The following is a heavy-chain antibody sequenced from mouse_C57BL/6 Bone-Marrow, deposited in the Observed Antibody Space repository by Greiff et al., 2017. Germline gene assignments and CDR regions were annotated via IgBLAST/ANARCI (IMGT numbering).Heavy chain of an antibody. J-gene: IGHJ2*01. CDR1: GFTFSDYY. Sequence: EVQRVESGGGLVQPGGSLKLSCAASGFTFSDYYMYWVRQTPEKRLEWVAYISNGGGSTYYPDTVKGRFTISRDNAKNTLYLQMSRLKSEDTAMYYCARGTGDYWGQGTTLTVSS. CDR2: ISNGGGST. CDR3: ARGTGDY. V-gene: IGHV5-12*01. D-gene: IGHD4-1*01.